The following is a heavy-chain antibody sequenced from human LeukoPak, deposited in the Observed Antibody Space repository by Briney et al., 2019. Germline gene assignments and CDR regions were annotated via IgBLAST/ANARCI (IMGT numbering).Heavy chain of an antibody. J-gene: IGHJ4*02. CDR1: GYSISTSYY. D-gene: IGHD3-10*01. V-gene: IGHV4-38-2*02. CDR2: IYYSGST. CDR3: ARWEYGSGSYYRY. Sequence: SETLSLTCTVSGYSISTSYYWGWIRQPPGKGLEWIGNIYYSGSTYYNPSLKSRVTISVDTSKNQFSLKLSSVTAADTALYYCARWEYGSGSYYRYWGQGTLVTVSP.